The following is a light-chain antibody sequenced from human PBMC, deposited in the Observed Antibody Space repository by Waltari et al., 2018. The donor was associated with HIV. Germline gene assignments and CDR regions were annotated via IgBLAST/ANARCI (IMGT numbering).Light chain of an antibody. CDR3: SSYTSSSTRTV. CDR1: SSDVGGYNY. V-gene: IGLV2-14*01. CDR2: EVS. Sequence: QSALTQPASVSGSPGQSITISCTGTSSDVGGYNYVSWYQHHPGKAPKLLIYEVSNRPSGVSNRVSGSKSGNTASVFISGLQAEDEADYYCSSYTSSSTRTVFGGGTKLTVL. J-gene: IGLJ2*01.